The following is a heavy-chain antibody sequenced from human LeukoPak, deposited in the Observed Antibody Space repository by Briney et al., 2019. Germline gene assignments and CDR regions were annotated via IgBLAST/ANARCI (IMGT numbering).Heavy chain of an antibody. CDR1: GYSISSGYY. CDR3: ARDDPRDYDFWSGYYADHVYFDY. D-gene: IGHD3-3*01. J-gene: IGHJ4*02. CDR2: LYHPGST. V-gene: IGHV4-38-2*02. Sequence: SETLSLTCTVSGYSISSGYYWGWIRQPPGKGLEWIGSLYHPGSTYYNPSLKSRVTISVDTSKNQFSLKLSSVTAADTAVYYCARDDPRDYDFWSGYYADHVYFDYWGQGTLVTVSS.